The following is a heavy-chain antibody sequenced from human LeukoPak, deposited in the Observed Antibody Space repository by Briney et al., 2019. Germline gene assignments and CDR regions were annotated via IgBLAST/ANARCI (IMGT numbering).Heavy chain of an antibody. CDR2: INPNAGDT. Sequence: GASVKVSCKTSGYTFTDSYMHWVRQAPGQGLEWIGWINPNAGDTTYAQGFHGRVTMTRDTSISTVYMELNSLKLDDTAVYYCTREGRVGVPFDYWGLGTLVTVSS. J-gene: IGHJ4*02. D-gene: IGHD2-15*01. CDR3: TREGRVGVPFDY. CDR1: GYTFTDSY. V-gene: IGHV1-2*02.